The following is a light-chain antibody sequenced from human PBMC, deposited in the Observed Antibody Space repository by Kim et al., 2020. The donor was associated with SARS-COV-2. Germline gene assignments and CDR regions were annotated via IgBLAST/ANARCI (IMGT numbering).Light chain of an antibody. V-gene: IGKV1-9*01. J-gene: IGKJ4*01. CDR3: QQLHLNSYPLT. CDR2: GAS. Sequence: VGDRVTITCRASQGISSYLAWYQQKPGKAPKLLIYGASSLQSGVPSRFSGSGSGTEFTLTISSLQPEDSATYYCQQLHLNSYPLTFGGGTKVDIK. CDR1: QGISSY.